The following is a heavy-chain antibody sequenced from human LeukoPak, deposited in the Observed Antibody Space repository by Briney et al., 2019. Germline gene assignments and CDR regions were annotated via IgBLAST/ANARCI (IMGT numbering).Heavy chain of an antibody. Sequence: GGSLRLSCEASGFTFNNFGMHWVRQAPGKGLEWVAFIGYDESKKYYAESVKGRFTISRDNSKNTLYLQMNSLRAEDTAVYYCAKSTYTPQWLVPLDYWGQGTLVTVSS. V-gene: IGHV3-30*02. CDR2: IGYDESKK. J-gene: IGHJ4*02. D-gene: IGHD6-19*01. CDR1: GFTFNNFG. CDR3: AKSTYTPQWLVPLDY.